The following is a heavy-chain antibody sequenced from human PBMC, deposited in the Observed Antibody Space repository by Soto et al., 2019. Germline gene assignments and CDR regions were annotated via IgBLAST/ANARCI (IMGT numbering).Heavy chain of an antibody. V-gene: IGHV4-4*07. CDR2: IYATGTT. CDR1: GASISGFY. J-gene: IGHJ5*02. CDR3: VRDGTKTLRDRFDP. D-gene: IGHD1-1*01. Sequence: LETLSLTCTVSGASISGFYWSWIRKSAGKGLEWIGRIYATGTTDYNPSLESRVMMSVDTSKKQFSLKLRSVTAADTAVYYCVRDGTKTLRDRFDPWGQGISVTVSS.